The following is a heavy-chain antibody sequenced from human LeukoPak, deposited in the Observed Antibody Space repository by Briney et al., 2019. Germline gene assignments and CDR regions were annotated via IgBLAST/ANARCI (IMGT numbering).Heavy chain of an antibody. Sequence: PSETLSLTCTVSDGSISGYYWSWIRQPPGKGLEWIGYIYYSGSTNYNPSLKSRVTISVDTSKSQFSLKLSSVTAADTAVYYCARAGGSGSYDYFDYWGQGTLVTVSS. CDR3: ARAGGSGSYDYFDY. D-gene: IGHD3-10*01. CDR2: IYYSGST. CDR1: DGSISGYY. J-gene: IGHJ4*02. V-gene: IGHV4-59*01.